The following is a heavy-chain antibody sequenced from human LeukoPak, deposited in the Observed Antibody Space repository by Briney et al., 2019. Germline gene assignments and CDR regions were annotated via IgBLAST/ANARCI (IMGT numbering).Heavy chain of an antibody. CDR1: GYSFGTFW. CDR3: ARVRNNWYGSFYYFAMDV. Sequence: GESLKISCKGSGYSFGTFWIAWVRQMPGKGLEWMGIIYPGDSDTRYSPSFQGQVTISVDKSISTAYLQWSSLKASDSAIYYCARVRNNWYGSFYYFAMDVWGQGTTVTVSS. CDR2: IYPGDSDT. J-gene: IGHJ6*02. D-gene: IGHD4-17*01. V-gene: IGHV5-51*01.